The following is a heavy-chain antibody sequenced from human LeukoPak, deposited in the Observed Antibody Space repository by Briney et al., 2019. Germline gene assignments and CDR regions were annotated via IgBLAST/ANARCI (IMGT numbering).Heavy chain of an antibody. CDR2: ISYDGSVE. CDR3: ARALGSSWDSSLDS. Sequence: GGSLRLSCAASGFSFSNYGMHWVRQAPGKGLEWVALISYDGSVEKNAASVKGRFTISRDNSKNTLYLQMNSLRTEDTAVYYCARALGSSWDSSLDSWGQGTLVPVSS. D-gene: IGHD6-13*01. V-gene: IGHV3-30*03. J-gene: IGHJ4*02. CDR1: GFSFSNYG.